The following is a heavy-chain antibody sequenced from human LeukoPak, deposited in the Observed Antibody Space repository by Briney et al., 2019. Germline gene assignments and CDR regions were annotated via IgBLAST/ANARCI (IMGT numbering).Heavy chain of an antibody. CDR3: ARDGVTSSVVY. CDR2: IKEDGSRK. Sequence: SGGSLRLSCAASGFTFNNYWMSWVRQAPGKGLEWLANIKEDGSRKYYVDSVKSRFTISRDNARKSLFLQMNNLRAEDTAVYYCARDGVTSSVVYWGQGTLVTVSS. J-gene: IGHJ4*02. D-gene: IGHD2-21*02. CDR1: GFTFNNYW. V-gene: IGHV3-7*01.